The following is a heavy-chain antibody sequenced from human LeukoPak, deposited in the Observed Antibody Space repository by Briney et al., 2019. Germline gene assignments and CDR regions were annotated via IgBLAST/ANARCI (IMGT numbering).Heavy chain of an antibody. J-gene: IGHJ4*02. D-gene: IGHD1-1*01. CDR2: IDYSGGT. V-gene: IGHV4-59*08. Sequence: PSETLSLTCTVSGGSISSYSWSWIRQPPGKGLEWIGYIDYSGGTNYNPSLKSRVTISVDTSKNQFSLKLSSVTAADTAVYYCARHQLNFNYWGQGILVTVSS. CDR3: ARHQLNFNY. CDR1: GGSISSYS.